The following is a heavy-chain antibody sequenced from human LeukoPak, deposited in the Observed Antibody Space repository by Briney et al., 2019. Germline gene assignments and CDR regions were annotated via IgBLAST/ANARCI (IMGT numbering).Heavy chain of an antibody. Sequence: SETLSLTCTVSGGSVSSSIYYWGWIRQPPGKGLEWIGSIYYSGSTSYNPSLKSRVTISVDTSKNQFSLKLSSVTAADTAVYYCARVLIGAAAENWFDPWGQGTLVTVSS. J-gene: IGHJ5*02. CDR2: IYYSGST. V-gene: IGHV4-39*07. D-gene: IGHD6-13*01. CDR1: GGSVSSSIYY. CDR3: ARVLIGAAAENWFDP.